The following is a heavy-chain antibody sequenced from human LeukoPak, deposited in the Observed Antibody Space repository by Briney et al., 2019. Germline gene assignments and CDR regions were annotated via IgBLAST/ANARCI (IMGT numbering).Heavy chain of an antibody. V-gene: IGHV3-23*01. CDR3: ARDTDYDFWSGSQGMDV. CDR2: ISGSGGST. CDR1: GFTFSSYA. Sequence: GGSLRLSCAASGFTFSSYAMSWVRQAPGKGLEWVSAISGSGGSTYYADSVKGRFTISRDNAKNSLYLQMNSLRAEDTAVYYCARDTDYDFWSGSQGMDVWGQGTTVTVSS. J-gene: IGHJ6*02. D-gene: IGHD3-3*01.